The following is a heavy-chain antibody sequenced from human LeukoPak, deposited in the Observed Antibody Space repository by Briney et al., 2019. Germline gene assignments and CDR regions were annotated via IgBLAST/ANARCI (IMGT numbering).Heavy chain of an antibody. CDR2: IFYSGST. V-gene: IGHV4-39*07. D-gene: IGHD5-24*01. J-gene: IGHJ6*03. Sequence: SETLSLTCTVSSGSISTSNYYWGWVRQPPGKALEWIGNIFYSGSTYYSPSLKSRVTISLDTSRNQFSLKLSSVTAADTAVYYCARVEMATIKTWDYYYYMDVWGKGTTVTISS. CDR3: ARVEMATIKTWDYYYYMDV. CDR1: SGSISTSNYY.